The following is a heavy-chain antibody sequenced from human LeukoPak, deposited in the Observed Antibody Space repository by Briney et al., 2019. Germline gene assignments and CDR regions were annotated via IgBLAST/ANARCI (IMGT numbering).Heavy chain of an antibody. CDR1: GGTFSSYA. J-gene: IGHJ4*02. D-gene: IGHD5-18*01. CDR3: ARSTYSYDQFDY. Sequence: GSSVKVSCKASGGTFSSYAISWVRQAPGQGLEWMGIINPSGGSTSYAQKFQGRVTMTRDTSTSTVYMELSSLRSEDTAVYYCARSTYSYDQFDYWGQGTLVTVSS. CDR2: INPSGGST. V-gene: IGHV1-46*01.